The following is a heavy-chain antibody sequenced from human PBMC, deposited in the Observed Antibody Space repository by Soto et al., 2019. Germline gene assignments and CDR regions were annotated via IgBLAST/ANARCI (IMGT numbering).Heavy chain of an antibody. CDR2: INAGNGNT. D-gene: IGHD6-19*01. V-gene: IGHV1-3*01. CDR1: GYTFTSYG. CDR3: ARVSGIAVAEV. J-gene: IGHJ4*02. Sequence: QVQLVQSGAEVKKPGASVKVSCKASGYTFTSYGMHWVRQAPGQRLEWMGWINAGNGNTKYSQKFQGRVTITRDTSASTAYMELSSLGSEDTAVYYCARVSGIAVAEVWGQGTLVTVSS.